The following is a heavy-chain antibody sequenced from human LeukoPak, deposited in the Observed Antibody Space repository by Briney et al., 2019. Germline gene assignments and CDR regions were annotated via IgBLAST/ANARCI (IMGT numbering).Heavy chain of an antibody. J-gene: IGHJ3*02. Sequence: SETLSLTCAVSGYSISSGYYWGWIRQPPGKGLEWIGSIYHSGSTYYNPSLKSRVTISVDTSKNQFSLKLSSVTAADTAAYYCARHDYGGNLGVGAFDIWGQGTMVTVSS. CDR2: IYHSGST. CDR3: ARHDYGGNLGVGAFDI. CDR1: GYSISSGYY. V-gene: IGHV4-38-2*01. D-gene: IGHD4-23*01.